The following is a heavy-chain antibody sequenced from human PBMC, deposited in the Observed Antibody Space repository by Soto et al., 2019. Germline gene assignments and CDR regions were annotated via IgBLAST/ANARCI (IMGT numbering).Heavy chain of an antibody. CDR3: ATAYVYDFENSNYYRDAFDI. J-gene: IGHJ3*02. D-gene: IGHD3-22*01. CDR1: GYSFSFYW. V-gene: IGHV5-51*01. CDR2: MYPDDSDI. Sequence: GDSLKISCKASGYSFSFYWIGWVRQMPGKGLEWMAIMYPDDSDIRYSPSFEAHVTISADKSTSTAFLQWSSLKASDTAMYYCATAYVYDFENSNYYRDAFDICGQGTLVTVSS.